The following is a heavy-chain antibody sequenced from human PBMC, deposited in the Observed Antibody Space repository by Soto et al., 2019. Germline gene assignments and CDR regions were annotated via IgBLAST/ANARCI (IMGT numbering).Heavy chain of an antibody. CDR2: ISSSSSYI. J-gene: IGHJ4*02. D-gene: IGHD3-3*01. CDR3: XXXXXXXXXFGVVDYFDY. V-gene: IGHV3-21*01. Sequence: EVQLVESGGGLVKPGGSLGLSCAASGFTFSSYSMTWVRQAPGKGLEWVSSISSSSSYIYYADSMKGRFTISRDNAKNSLFLXXXXXXAXXXAXXXXXXXXXXXXXFGVVDYFDYWGQGTLVTVSS. CDR1: GFTFSSYS.